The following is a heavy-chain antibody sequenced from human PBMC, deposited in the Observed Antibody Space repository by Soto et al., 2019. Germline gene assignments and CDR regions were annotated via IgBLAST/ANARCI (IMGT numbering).Heavy chain of an antibody. CDR3: ARDGCSSTSCYSGY. CDR2: IYHSGST. V-gene: IGHV4-38-2*02. CDR1: GYSISSGYY. D-gene: IGHD2-2*02. Sequence: SETLSLTCAVSGYSISSGYYWGWIRQPPGKGLEWIGSIYHSGSTYYNPSLKSRVTISVDTSKNQFSLKLSSVTAADTAVYYCARDGCSSTSCYSGYWGQGTLVTVSS. J-gene: IGHJ4*02.